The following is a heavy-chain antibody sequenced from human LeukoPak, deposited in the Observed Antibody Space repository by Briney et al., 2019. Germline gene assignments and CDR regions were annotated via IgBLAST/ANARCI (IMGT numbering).Heavy chain of an antibody. CDR1: GYTFTSYD. J-gene: IGHJ6*02. D-gene: IGHD3-9*01. CDR2: MNPNSGNT. CDR3: ARGLRYFDPYYYYGMDV. Sequence: ASVKVSCKASGYTFTSYDINWVRQATGQGLEWMGWMNPNSGNTGYAQKFQGRVTMTRNTSISTAYMELSSLRSEDTAVYYCARGLRYFDPYYYYGMDVWGQGTTVTGSS. V-gene: IGHV1-8*01.